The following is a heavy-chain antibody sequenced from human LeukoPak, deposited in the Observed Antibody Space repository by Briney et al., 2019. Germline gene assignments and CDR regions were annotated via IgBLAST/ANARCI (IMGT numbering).Heavy chain of an antibody. Sequence: ASVKVSCKASGYTFTSYDINWVRQATGQGLEWMGWMNPNSGNTGYAQKFQGRVTMTRNTSISTAYMELSSLRSEDTAVYYCARTRYYYNSRNYGAPYYFDYWGQGTLVTVSS. CDR3: ARTRYYYNSRNYGAPYYFDY. CDR2: MNPNSGNT. J-gene: IGHJ4*02. V-gene: IGHV1-8*01. D-gene: IGHD3-10*01. CDR1: GYTFTSYD.